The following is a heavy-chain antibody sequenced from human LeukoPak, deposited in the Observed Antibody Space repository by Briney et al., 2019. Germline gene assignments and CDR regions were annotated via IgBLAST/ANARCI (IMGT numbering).Heavy chain of an antibody. CDR1: GVSISTYY. CDR2: IYCSGNT. V-gene: IGHV4-59*08. D-gene: IGHD6-13*01. Sequence: PSETLSLTCTVSGVSISTYYWSWIRQPRGKGLEWIGCIYCSGNTNNSPSLKSRVTISVDTSKNQFSLSLTSVTAADTAVYYCARRSDSSWNFDFWGQGMLVTVSS. J-gene: IGHJ4*02. CDR3: ARRSDSSWNFDF.